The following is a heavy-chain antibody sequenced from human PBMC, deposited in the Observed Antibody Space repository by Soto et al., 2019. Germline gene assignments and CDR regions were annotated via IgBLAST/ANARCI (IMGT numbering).Heavy chain of an antibody. CDR3: AKGPTVFGAVISFDYYYGMYV. D-gene: IGHD3-3*01. V-gene: IGHV3-23*01. J-gene: IGHJ6*02. Sequence: PGGSLRLSCTASGFTFSTSAMSWVRQAPGRGLEWVSGISGSGAGTYYADSVKGRFTISRDNSKNTLYLQMSGLRAEDAAVYYCAKGPTVFGAVISFDYYYGMYVWGQGTPVPVYS. CDR1: GFTFSTSA. CDR2: ISGSGAGT.